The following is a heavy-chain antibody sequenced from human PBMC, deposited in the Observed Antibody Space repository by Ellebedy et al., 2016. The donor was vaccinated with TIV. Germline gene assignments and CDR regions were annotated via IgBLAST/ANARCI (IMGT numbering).Heavy chain of an antibody. CDR2: ISSSSSTI. CDR3: ARAKKYVYDY. Sequence: GGSLRLSXAASGFTFSSYGMNWVRQAPGKGLEWVSYISSSSSTIYYADSVKGRFTISRDNAKNSLYLQMNSLRDEDTAVYYCARAKKYVYDYWGQGTLVTVSS. V-gene: IGHV3-48*02. J-gene: IGHJ4*02. CDR1: GFTFSSYG. D-gene: IGHD5/OR15-5a*01.